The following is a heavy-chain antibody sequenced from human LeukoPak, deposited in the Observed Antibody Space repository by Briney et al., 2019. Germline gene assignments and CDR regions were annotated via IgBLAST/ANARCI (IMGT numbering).Heavy chain of an antibody. CDR1: GGSIKSPTSY. J-gene: IGHJ5*02. CDR2: IYYIGTT. V-gene: IGHV4-61*01. D-gene: IGHD6-6*01. CDR3: ARNTTSSPWFDP. Sequence: SETLSLTCTVSGGSIKSPTSYWSWIRQPPGKGLEWIGNIYYIGTTSYNPSLSGRVTIAVDMSKNQFSLEMASVTPGDTALYYCARNTTSSPWFDPWGQGTLVIVSS.